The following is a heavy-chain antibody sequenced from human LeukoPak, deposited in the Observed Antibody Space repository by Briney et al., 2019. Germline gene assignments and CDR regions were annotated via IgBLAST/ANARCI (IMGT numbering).Heavy chain of an antibody. CDR3: AREEMVHVSQKYSYFDY. J-gene: IGHJ4*02. D-gene: IGHD2-8*01. V-gene: IGHV1-46*01. Sequence: GASVKVSCKASGYTFTSYYMHWVRQAPGQGLEWMGIINPSGGSTSYAQKFQGRVTMTRDTSTSTVYMELSSLRSEDTAVYYCAREEMVHVSQKYSYFDYWGQGTLVTVSS. CDR1: GYTFTSYY. CDR2: INPSGGST.